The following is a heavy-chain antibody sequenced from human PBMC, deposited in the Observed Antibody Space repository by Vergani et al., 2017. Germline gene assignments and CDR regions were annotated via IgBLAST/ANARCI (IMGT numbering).Heavy chain of an antibody. J-gene: IGHJ5*02. Sequence: EVHLLESGGGLVQSGGSLRLSCAASGFTFSNSAVSWVRQAPGRGLAWVSSISGPGLSTYYADSVKGRFSISRDNSKNTVFLQMHSLRAEDTAIYYCAKTRRYCSSTSCYTGWFDPWGQGTLVTVSS. CDR1: GFTFSNSA. CDR2: ISGPGLST. V-gene: IGHV3-23*01. CDR3: AKTRRYCSSTSCYTGWFDP. D-gene: IGHD2-2*02.